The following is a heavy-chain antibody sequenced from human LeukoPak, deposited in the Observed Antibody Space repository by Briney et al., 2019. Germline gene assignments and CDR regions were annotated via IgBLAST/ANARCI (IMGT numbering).Heavy chain of an antibody. CDR1: GGSISSGDYY. Sequence: SQTLSLTCTVSGGSISSGDYYWSWIRQPPGKGLEWIGYIYYSGSTYYNPSLKSRVTISVDTSKNQFSLKLSSVTTADTAVYYCARAPAFGFGELQRRFDYWGQGTLVTVSS. CDR3: ARAPAFGFGELQRRFDY. D-gene: IGHD3-10*01. V-gene: IGHV4-30-4*08. J-gene: IGHJ4*02. CDR2: IYYSGST.